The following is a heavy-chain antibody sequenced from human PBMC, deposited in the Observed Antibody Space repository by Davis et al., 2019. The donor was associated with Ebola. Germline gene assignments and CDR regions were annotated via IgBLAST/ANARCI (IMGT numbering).Heavy chain of an antibody. Sequence: PSETLSLTCTVSGGSISSSSYYWGWIRQPPGKGLEWIGSIYYSGSTYYNPSLKSRVTISVDTSKNQFSLKLSSVTAADTAVYYCATKEDYYDSSGYYLEYFQHWGQGTLVTVSS. V-gene: IGHV4-39*01. CDR1: GGSISSSSYY. CDR3: ATKEDYYDSSGYYLEYFQH. D-gene: IGHD3-22*01. J-gene: IGHJ1*01. CDR2: IYYSGST.